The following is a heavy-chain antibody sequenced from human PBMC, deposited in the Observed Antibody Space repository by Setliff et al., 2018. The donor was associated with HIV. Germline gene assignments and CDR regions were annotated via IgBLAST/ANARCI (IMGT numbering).Heavy chain of an antibody. CDR2: MNPNSGNT. V-gene: IGHV1-8*02. CDR1: GYTFTSYD. Sequence: ASVKVSCKASGYTFTSYDINWVRQATGQGLEWMGWMNPNSGNTGYAQNFQGRVTMTRDTSTSTVYMELSSLRSEDTAVYYCARAQGYCSSTSCYFQDLFDPWGQGTLVTVSS. D-gene: IGHD2-2*01. CDR3: ARAQGYCSSTSCYFQDLFDP. J-gene: IGHJ5*02.